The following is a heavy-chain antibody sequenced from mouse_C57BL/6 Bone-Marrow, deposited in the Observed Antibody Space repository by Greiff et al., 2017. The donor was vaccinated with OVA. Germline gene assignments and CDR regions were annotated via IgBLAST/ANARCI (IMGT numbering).Heavy chain of an antibody. CDR1: GYSITSGYY. J-gene: IGHJ2*01. CDR3: ARDDYDYDCFDY. V-gene: IGHV3-6*01. D-gene: IGHD2-4*01. Sequence: EVKLVESGPGLVKPSQSLSLTCSVTGYSITSGYYWNWIRQFPGNILEWMGYISNDGSNNYNPSLKKRIAITRDTSKNQFCLKLNSVTTEYTATYYFARDDYDYDCFDYWGQGTTLTVSS. CDR2: ISNDGSN.